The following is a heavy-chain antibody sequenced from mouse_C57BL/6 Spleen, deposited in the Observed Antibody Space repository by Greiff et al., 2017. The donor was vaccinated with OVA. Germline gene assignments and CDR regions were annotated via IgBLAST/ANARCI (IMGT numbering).Heavy chain of an antibody. D-gene: IGHD1-1*01. CDR3: ASGSYWYCDV. J-gene: IGHJ1*03. Sequence: ESGPGLVKPSQSLSLTCSVTGYSITSGYYWNWIRQFPGNKLEWMGYISYDGSNNYNPSLKNRISITRDTSKNQFFLKLNSMTTDDTATYYCASGSYWYCDVWGTGTTVTVSS. CDR1: GYSITSGYY. V-gene: IGHV3-6*01. CDR2: ISYDGSN.